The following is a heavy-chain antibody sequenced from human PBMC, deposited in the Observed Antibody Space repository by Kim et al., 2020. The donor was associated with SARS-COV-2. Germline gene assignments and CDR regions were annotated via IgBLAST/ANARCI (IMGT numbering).Heavy chain of an antibody. CDR1: GFTLSNYA. Sequence: GGSLRLSCAASGFTLSNYAMSWVRQAPGRGLEWVSAISGSGGSTYYADSVKGRFTISRDNSKNTLYLQMNSLRAEDTAVYYCVKDRYSSGAYGMDVWGQGTTVTVSS. V-gene: IGHV3-23*01. J-gene: IGHJ6*02. D-gene: IGHD2-15*01. CDR3: VKDRYSSGAYGMDV. CDR2: ISGSGGST.